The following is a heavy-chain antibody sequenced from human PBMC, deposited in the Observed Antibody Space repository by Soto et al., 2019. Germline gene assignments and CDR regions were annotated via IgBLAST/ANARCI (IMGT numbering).Heavy chain of an antibody. J-gene: IGHJ6*04. V-gene: IGHV1-69*01. CDR2: VIPYFGTA. Sequence: EQLVQSGAEVKKPGSSVKVSCEASGGTFSTYYLSWVRQDPGHGREWMGEVIPYFGTANHAQTFQGRVTLPVDASTSTAYMELRCLRSEYTALYYCARVRVSFLRPGGRYSEDGMDVCGYGTRVTVSS. CDR1: GGTFSTYY. D-gene: IGHD3-16*02. CDR3: ARVRVSFLRPGGRYSEDGMDV.